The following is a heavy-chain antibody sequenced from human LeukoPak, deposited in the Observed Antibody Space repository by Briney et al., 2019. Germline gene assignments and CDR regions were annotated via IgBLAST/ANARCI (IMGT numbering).Heavy chain of an antibody. D-gene: IGHD3-9*01. CDR2: IIPIFGTA. Sequence: GASVKVSCKASGYTFTSYGISWVRQAPGQGLEWMGGIIPIFGTANYAQKFQGRVTITADESTSTAYMELSSLRSEDTAVYYCARGGVIRYFDWLLNYWGQGTLVTVSS. J-gene: IGHJ4*02. CDR3: ARGGVIRYFDWLLNY. CDR1: GYTFTSYG. V-gene: IGHV1-69*13.